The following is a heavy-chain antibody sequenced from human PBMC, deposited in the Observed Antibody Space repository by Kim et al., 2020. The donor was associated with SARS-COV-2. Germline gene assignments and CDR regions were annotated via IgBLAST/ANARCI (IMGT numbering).Heavy chain of an antibody. Sequence: SETLSLSCTVSAGSVTNSYWSWIRQPPGKGLEWIGFIYYNGRTSYNPSLKSRVTMSVDTSKNQFSLRLTSVTAADTAAYDCARKGGDSGTTLYYFDGWGQGTMVT. J-gene: IGHJ4*02. CDR2: IYYNGRT. D-gene: IGHD3-10*01. V-gene: IGHV4-59*02. CDR3: ARKGGDSGTTLYYFDG. CDR1: AGSVTNSY.